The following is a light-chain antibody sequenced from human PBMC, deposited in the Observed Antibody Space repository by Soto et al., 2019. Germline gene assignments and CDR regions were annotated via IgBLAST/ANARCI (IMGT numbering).Light chain of an antibody. CDR2: AAS. V-gene: IGKV1-39*01. CDR1: QSISSY. J-gene: IGKJ1*01. Sequence: DIKMTQSPSSLSASVGDRVTITCRASQSISSYLNWYQQKPGTAPKPLSYAASSLQSGVPSSFSGSGSGTDFTLTISSLQPEDFATYYCQQSYSTPPTFGQGTKVEIK. CDR3: QQSYSTPPT.